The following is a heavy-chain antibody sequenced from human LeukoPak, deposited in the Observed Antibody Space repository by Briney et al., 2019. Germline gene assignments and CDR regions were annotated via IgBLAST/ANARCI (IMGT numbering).Heavy chain of an antibody. CDR3: ARHKGGYYFDY. J-gene: IGHJ4*02. CDR2: ICYSGST. CDR1: GGSIISDGYC. D-gene: IGHD3-16*01. V-gene: IGHV4-31*03. Sequence: SETLSLTCTVSGGSIISDGYCWTWIRQHPGKGLEWIGYICYSGSTYYNPSLKSRVTISIDTSKNHFSLKLTSVTAADTAVYYCARHKGGYYFDYWGQGTLVTVSS.